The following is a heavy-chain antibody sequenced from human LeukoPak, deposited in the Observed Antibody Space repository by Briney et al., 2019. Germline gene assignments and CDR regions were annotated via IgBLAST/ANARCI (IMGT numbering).Heavy chain of an antibody. CDR2: IYSGGST. CDR3: ARGDDYGGPWYYFDH. D-gene: IGHD4-23*01. J-gene: IGHJ4*02. V-gene: IGHV3-53*01. CDR1: GFTFSSST. Sequence: PGGSLRLSCAASGFTFSSSTMNWVRQAPGKGLEWVSVIYSGGSTYYADSVKGRFTISRDNSKNTLYLQMSSLRAEDTAVYFCARGDDYGGPWYYFDHWGQGTLVTVSS.